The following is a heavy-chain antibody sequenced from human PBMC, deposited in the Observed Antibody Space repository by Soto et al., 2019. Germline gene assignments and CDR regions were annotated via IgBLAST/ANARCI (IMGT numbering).Heavy chain of an antibody. V-gene: IGHV6-1*01. J-gene: IGHJ6*03. D-gene: IGHD6-6*01. CDR2: TYYRSKWYN. CDR3: ARNGVGSSSSNDYYYYYMDV. CDR1: GDSVSSNSAA. Sequence: PSQTLSLTCTISGDSVSSNSAAWNWIRQSPSRGLEWLGRTYYRSKWYNDYAVSVKSRITINPDTSKNQFSLQLNSVTPEDTAVYYCARNGVGSSSSNDYYYYYMDVWGKGTTVTVSS.